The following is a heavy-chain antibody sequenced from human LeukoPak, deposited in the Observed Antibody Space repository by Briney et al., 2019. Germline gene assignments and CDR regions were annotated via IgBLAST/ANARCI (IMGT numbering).Heavy chain of an antibody. CDR1: GYTFTSSA. V-gene: IGHV7-4-1*02. D-gene: IGHD6-19*01. CDR3: ATDLKKGDSGCFDY. Sequence: ASVKVSFTASGYTFTSSALNWVRQAPGQGLEWMGWINTNTGNPTYAQGFTGRFVFSLDTSVSTAYLHISSLEAEDTAIYYCATDLKKGDSGCFDYWGQGTLVTVSS. CDR2: INTNTGNP. J-gene: IGHJ4*02.